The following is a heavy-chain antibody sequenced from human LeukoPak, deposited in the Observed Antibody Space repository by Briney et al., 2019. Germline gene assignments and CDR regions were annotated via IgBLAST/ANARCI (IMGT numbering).Heavy chain of an antibody. CDR3: ARDNPSGYTYGYEHYFYYIDV. V-gene: IGHV4-34*01. J-gene: IGHJ6*03. Sequence: PSETLSLTCAVYGGSFSGYYWSWVRQPPGKGLEWVGEINHSGSTNYNPSLKSRVTISVDTSKNQFSLKLSSVTAADTSVYYCARDNPSGYTYGYEHYFYYIDVWGKGTTVTVSS. D-gene: IGHD5-18*01. CDR1: GGSFSGYY. CDR2: INHSGST.